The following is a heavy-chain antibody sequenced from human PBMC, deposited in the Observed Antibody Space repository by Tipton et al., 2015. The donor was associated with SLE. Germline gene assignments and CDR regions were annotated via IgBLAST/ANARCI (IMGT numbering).Heavy chain of an antibody. J-gene: IGHJ3*02. CDR1: GGSISSYY. Sequence: TLSLTCTVSGGSISSYYWSWIRQPPGKGLEWIGYIYYSGSTNYNPSLKSRVTIPVDTSKNQFSLKLSSVTAADTAVYYCAREPGIAAAGTDDAFDIWGQGTMVTVSS. CDR2: IYYSGST. V-gene: IGHV4-59*01. D-gene: IGHD6-13*01. CDR3: AREPGIAAAGTDDAFDI.